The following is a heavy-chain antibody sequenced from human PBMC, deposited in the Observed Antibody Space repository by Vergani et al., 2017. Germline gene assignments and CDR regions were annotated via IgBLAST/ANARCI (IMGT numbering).Heavy chain of an antibody. V-gene: IGHV4-39*01. Sequence: QLQLQESGPGLVKPPETLSLTCTVSGASVSSSTYYWGWVRQPPGKGLEWIGSIYYSGSTYYNPSLKSRVTISVDTSKNQFSLTLTSVTAADTALYYCATLVGGYRSGWDVYHAFDIWGQGTMVTVSS. J-gene: IGHJ3*02. CDR2: IYYSGST. D-gene: IGHD6-25*01. CDR1: GASVSSSTYY. CDR3: ATLVGGYRSGWDVYHAFDI.